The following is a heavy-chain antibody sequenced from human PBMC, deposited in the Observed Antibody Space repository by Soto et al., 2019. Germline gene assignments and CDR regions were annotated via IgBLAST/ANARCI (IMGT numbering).Heavy chain of an antibody. V-gene: IGHV1-69*13. Sequence: GASVKVSCKASGYTFTSYAMHWVRQAPGQRLEWMGGIIPIFGTANCAQKFQGRVTITADESTSTAYMELSSLRSEDTAVYYCARWAHYYDSSGYYVHDYWGQGTLVTVSS. J-gene: IGHJ4*02. CDR3: ARWAHYYDSSGYYVHDY. CDR1: GYTFTSYA. D-gene: IGHD3-22*01. CDR2: IIPIFGTA.